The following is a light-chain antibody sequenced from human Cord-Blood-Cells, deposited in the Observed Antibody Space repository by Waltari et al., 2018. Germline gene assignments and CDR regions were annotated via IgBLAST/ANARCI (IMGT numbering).Light chain of an antibody. J-gene: IGLJ3*02. CDR1: SSDVWSYNL. V-gene: IGLV2-23*03. CDR2: EGS. Sequence: QSALTQPASVSGSPGQSITISCTGTSSDVWSYNLVSWYQQHPSKAPKLMIYEGSKRPSGVSNRFSGSKSGNTASLTISGLQAEDEADYYCCSYAGSSTFVFGGGTKLTVL. CDR3: CSYAGSSTFV.